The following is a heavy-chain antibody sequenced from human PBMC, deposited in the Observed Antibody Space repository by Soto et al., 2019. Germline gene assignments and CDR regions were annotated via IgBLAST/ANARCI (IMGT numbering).Heavy chain of an antibody. J-gene: IGHJ1*01. Sequence: QVQLQESGPGLVKASQTLSLTCNVSGGSISSGGYYWTWIRQHPGKGLEWIGNIHHSGSTFYNPSLNSRVSISVDTSKNQFSLTLSSVTAADTAVYFCVRGVLSWGQGTLVTVSS. D-gene: IGHD3-10*01. CDR3: VRGVLS. CDR2: IHHSGST. V-gene: IGHV4-31*03. CDR1: GGSISSGGYY.